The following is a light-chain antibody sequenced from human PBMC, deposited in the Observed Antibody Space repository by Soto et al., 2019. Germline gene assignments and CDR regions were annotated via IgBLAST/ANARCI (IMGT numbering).Light chain of an antibody. J-gene: IGLJ1*01. CDR1: SSVVGGYNY. V-gene: IGLV2-11*01. CDR2: DVT. Sequence: QSVLTQPRSVSGSPGQSLTISCTGTSSVVGGYNYVSWYQQYTGKVPKLMIYDVTKRPSGVPDRFSGSKSGNTASLTISGLQAEDEADYYCCSHAGSYTYVFGTGTKVTVL. CDR3: CSHAGSYTYV.